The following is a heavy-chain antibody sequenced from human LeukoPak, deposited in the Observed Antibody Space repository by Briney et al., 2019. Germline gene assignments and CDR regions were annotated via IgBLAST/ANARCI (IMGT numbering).Heavy chain of an antibody. Sequence: SETLSLTCTVSGGSISSSSYYWGWIRQPPGKGLEWIGSISQSGSTYYNPSLKSRVTISVDTSKNQFSLKLNSVTAADSAVYFCARHSSMTTVIIRPWAQGTLVTVSS. CDR2: ISQSGST. CDR1: GGSISSSSYY. D-gene: IGHD4-11*01. J-gene: IGHJ5*02. V-gene: IGHV4-39*01. CDR3: ARHSSMTTVIIRP.